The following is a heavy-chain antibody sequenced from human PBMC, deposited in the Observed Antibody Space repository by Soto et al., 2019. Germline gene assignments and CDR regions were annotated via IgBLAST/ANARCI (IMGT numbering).Heavy chain of an antibody. CDR1: GYTFTSYG. D-gene: IGHD3-10*01. J-gene: IGHJ6*02. V-gene: IGHV1-18*01. CDR3: ARAGSGSFYYYGMDV. Sequence: ASVKVSCKASGYTFTSYGISWVRQAPGQGLEWMGWISAYNGNTNYAPKLQGRVTMTTDTSTSTAYMELRSLRSDDTAVYYCARAGSGSFYYYGMDVWGQGTTVTVSS. CDR2: ISAYNGNT.